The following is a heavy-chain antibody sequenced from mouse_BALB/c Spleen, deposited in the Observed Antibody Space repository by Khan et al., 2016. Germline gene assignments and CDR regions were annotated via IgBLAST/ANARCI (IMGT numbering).Heavy chain of an antibody. Sequence: EVELVESGGGLVKPGGSLKLSCAASGFTFSSYAMSWVRQTPEKRLEWVATISSGGTYTYYPDSVKGRFTISRDNAKNTLYLQMSSLRSEDTAMYYCTRDGTVPGFAYWGQGTLVTVYA. D-gene: IGHD1-1*01. CDR1: GFTFSSYA. CDR2: ISSGGTYT. J-gene: IGHJ3*01. CDR3: TRDGTVPGFAY. V-gene: IGHV5-6-4*01.